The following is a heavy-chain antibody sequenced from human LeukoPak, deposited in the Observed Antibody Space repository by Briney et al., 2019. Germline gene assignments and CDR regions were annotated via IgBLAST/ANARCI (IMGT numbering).Heavy chain of an antibody. J-gene: IGHJ3*02. V-gene: IGHV4-61*02. CDR1: GGSISSGSYY. CDR2: IYTSGST. Sequence: SETLSLTCTVSGGSISSGSYYWSWIRQPAGKGLEWIGRIYTSGSTNYNPSLKSRVTISVDKSKNQFSLKLSSVTAADTAVYYCARGASFRGVRGLDAFDIWGQGTMVTVSS. D-gene: IGHD3-16*01. CDR3: ARGASFRGVRGLDAFDI.